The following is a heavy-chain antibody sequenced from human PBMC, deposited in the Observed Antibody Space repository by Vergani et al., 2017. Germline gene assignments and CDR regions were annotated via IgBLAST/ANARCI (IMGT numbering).Heavy chain of an antibody. Sequence: EVQLVESGGGLVKPGGSLRLSCAASGFIFSSYSMNWVRQAPGKGLEWVSSISSSSSYIYYADSVKGRFTISRDNAKNSLYLQMASLRAEDTAVYYCARLGQRYFDWLPKTYWYFDLWGRGTLVTGSS. V-gene: IGHV3-21*01. CDR2: ISSSSSYI. CDR1: GFIFSSYS. D-gene: IGHD3-9*01. CDR3: ARLGQRYFDWLPKTYWYFDL. J-gene: IGHJ2*01.